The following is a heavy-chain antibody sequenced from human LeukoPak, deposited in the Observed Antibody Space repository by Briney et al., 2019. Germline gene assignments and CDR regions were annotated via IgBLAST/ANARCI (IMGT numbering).Heavy chain of an antibody. CDR1: GFTFRSHG. D-gene: IGHD3-10*01. CDR2: ISPNGVIT. V-gene: IGHV3-23*01. J-gene: IGHJ5*02. Sequence: GGSLRLSCVASGFTFRSHGMNWVRQAPGKGLEWVSGISPNGVITYYADSVKGRFTISRDNSKGTVYLQMNSLRPEGTAVYYCARRGNYYGSGSNNWFDPWGQGTLVTVSS. CDR3: ARRGNYYGSGSNNWFDP.